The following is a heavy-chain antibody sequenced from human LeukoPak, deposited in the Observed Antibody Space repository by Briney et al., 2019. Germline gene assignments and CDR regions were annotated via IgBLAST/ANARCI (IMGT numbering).Heavy chain of an antibody. V-gene: IGHV3-74*03. J-gene: IGHJ3*02. Sequence: GGSLRLSCAASGFTFSYYWVHWVRQAPGEGLVWVSRINDDGRTTTYADSVKGRITISRDNAKNTLYLQMSSLRVEDTAVYYCARSGITMVGGASIGLLTFDIWGPGTMVTVSP. D-gene: IGHD3-10*01. CDR3: ARSGITMVGGASIGLLTFDI. CDR1: GFTFSYYW. CDR2: INDDGRTT.